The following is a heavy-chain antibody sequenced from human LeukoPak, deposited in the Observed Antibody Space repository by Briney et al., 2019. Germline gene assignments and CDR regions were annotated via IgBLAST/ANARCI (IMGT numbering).Heavy chain of an antibody. Sequence: GASVKVSCKASGYTFTDNYIHWVRQAPGQGLEWMGWIAPKSGGTNYAPKLQGRVTLTRDTSFSTAYMELSGLRSDDTAIYYRARDGSVESGHYYFDYWGQGTLVTVSS. J-gene: IGHJ4*02. V-gene: IGHV1-2*02. CDR1: GYTFTDNY. CDR2: IAPKSGGT. CDR3: ARDGSVESGHYYFDY. D-gene: IGHD3-10*01.